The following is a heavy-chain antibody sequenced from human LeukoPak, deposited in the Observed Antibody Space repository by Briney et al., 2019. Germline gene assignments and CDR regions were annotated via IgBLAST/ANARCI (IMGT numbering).Heavy chain of an antibody. V-gene: IGHV3-30*19. CDR3: ARGSTPGYYYYYGMDV. CDR2: ISYDGSNK. D-gene: IGHD2-15*01. J-gene: IGHJ6*02. CDR1: GFTFSSYG. Sequence: GRSLRLSCAASGFTFSSYGMHWVRQAPGKGLEWVAVISYDGSNKYYADSVKGRFTISRDNSKNTLYLQMNSLRAEDTAVYYCARGSTPGYYYYYGMDVWGQGTTVTVSS.